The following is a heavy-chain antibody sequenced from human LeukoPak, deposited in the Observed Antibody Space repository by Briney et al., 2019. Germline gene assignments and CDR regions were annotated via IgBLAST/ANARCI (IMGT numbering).Heavy chain of an antibody. CDR2: ISGRSGHT. V-gene: IGHV3-23*01. CDR3: AKDAGPQQLVFFDS. J-gene: IGHJ4*02. Sequence: SGGSLRLSCAASGFTFSSYGMSWVRHVPGKGLEWVSAISGRSGHTYHADSVKGRFSISRDNSKNTLYLQMNSLRADDTAVYYCAKDAGPQQLVFFDSWGQGTLVTVSS. CDR1: GFTFSSYG. D-gene: IGHD6-6*01.